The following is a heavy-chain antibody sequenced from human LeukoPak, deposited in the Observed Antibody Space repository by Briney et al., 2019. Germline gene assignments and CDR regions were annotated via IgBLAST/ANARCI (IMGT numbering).Heavy chain of an antibody. J-gene: IGHJ4*02. CDR3: ARGRQIVGAAAMAFDLVC. D-gene: IGHD2-2*01. CDR1: GGTLSSYS. Sequence: SVTVSCQASGGTLSSYSISWVRQPPGQGLEWMGGIIPMLGTANYAHKFRGRAMITANEPTHTAQMGLTRLTSEDAAAEYCARGRQIVGAAAMAFDLVCSGQGTKVTDSS. CDR2: IIPMLGTA. V-gene: IGHV1-69*13.